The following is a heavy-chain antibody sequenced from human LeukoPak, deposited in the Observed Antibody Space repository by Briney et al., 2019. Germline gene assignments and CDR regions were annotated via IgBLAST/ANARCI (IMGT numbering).Heavy chain of an antibody. CDR3: ARDAAFGGVIVT. D-gene: IGHD3-16*02. CDR1: GYTFTGYY. V-gene: IGHV1-2*02. Sequence: ASVKVSCKASGYTFTGYYMHWVRQAPGQGLEWMGWINPKSDVTKYAQKFRGRVTMTSDTSISTAYMELSRLRSDDTAVYYCARDAAFGGVIVTWGQGTLVTVSS. J-gene: IGHJ5*02. CDR2: INPKSDVT.